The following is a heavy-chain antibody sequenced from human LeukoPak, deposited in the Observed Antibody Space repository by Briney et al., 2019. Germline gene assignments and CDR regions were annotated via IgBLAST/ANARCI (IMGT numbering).Heavy chain of an antibody. CDR3: AREGPTMIVLADAFDI. D-gene: IGHD3-22*01. CDR1: GGTFSSYT. Sequence: GASVKVSCKASGGTFSSYTISWVRRAPGQGLEWMGRIIPILGIANYAQKFQGRVTITADKSTSTAYMELSSLRSEDTAVYYCAREGPTMIVLADAFDIWGQGTMVTVSS. CDR2: IIPILGIA. V-gene: IGHV1-69*04. J-gene: IGHJ3*02.